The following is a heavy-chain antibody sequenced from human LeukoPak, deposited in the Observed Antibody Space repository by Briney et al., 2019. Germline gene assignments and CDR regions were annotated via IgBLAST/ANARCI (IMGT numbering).Heavy chain of an antibody. CDR3: ANRGF. V-gene: IGHV3-53*01. CDR1: GFTVSSDF. Sequence: GGSLRLSCAASGFTVSSDFMTWVRQAPGKGLEWVSIIHGDGSAYYADSVRGRFTVSRDVSKNTLFLQMVGLRAEDTALYYCANRGFWGQGTLVTVSS. J-gene: IGHJ4*02. CDR2: IHGDGSA.